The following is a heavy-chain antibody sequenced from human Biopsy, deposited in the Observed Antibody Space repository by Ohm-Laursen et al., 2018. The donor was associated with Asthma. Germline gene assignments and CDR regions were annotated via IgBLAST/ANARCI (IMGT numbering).Heavy chain of an antibody. J-gene: IGHJ4*02. V-gene: IGHV3-9*01. CDR3: AKGEWELLEANFDY. Sequence: SLRLSCAPSGFTFDDYAMHWVRQAPGKGLEWVSGISWNSGSLGYADSVKGRFTISRDNAKNSLYLQMNSLRAEDTALYYCAKGEWELLEANFDYWGQGTLVTVSS. D-gene: IGHD1-26*01. CDR2: ISWNSGSL. CDR1: GFTFDDYA.